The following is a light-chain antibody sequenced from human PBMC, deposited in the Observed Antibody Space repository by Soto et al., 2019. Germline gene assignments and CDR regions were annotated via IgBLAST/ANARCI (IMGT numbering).Light chain of an antibody. J-gene: IGLJ3*02. CDR3: SSYTGSSTS. V-gene: IGLV2-14*01. CDR1: SSDVGRYNY. Sequence: QSVLTQPASVSGSPGQSITISCTGTSSDVGRYNYVSWYQQHPGKAPKLIIYDVSYRPSGVSDRFSGSKSGNTASLTISGLQAEDDADYYCSSYTGSSTSFGGGTKLTVL. CDR2: DVS.